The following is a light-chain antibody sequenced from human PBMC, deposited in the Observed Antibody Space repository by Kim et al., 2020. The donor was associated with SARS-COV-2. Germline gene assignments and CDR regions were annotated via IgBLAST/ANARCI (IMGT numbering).Light chain of an antibody. CDR1: QDISNH. CDR2: AAS. CDR3: QQFRFYPPT. Sequence: ASVGDRVTITCRASQDISNHLAWFQQIPGKAPTPLIYAASNLQGGVPARFGGSGSGTQFTLTIGGLQPEDVATYYCQQFRFYPPTFGGGTKVDIK. J-gene: IGKJ4*01. V-gene: IGKV1-16*01.